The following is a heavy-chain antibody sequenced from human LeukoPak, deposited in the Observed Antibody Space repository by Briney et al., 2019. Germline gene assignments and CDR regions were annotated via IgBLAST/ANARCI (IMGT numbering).Heavy chain of an antibody. CDR3: VGGQVAERYYFDY. CDR2: ISGSGSDI. J-gene: IGHJ4*02. CDR1: GFTFSTFS. D-gene: IGHD6-19*01. Sequence: GGSLRLSCAASGFTFSTFSMNWVRQTPGKGLEWVSAISGSGSDIYYTDSVKGRFTISRDNPKRSLYLQMNSLRAEDTAVYYCVGGQVAERYYFDYWGEGTLVTVSS. V-gene: IGHV3-21*04.